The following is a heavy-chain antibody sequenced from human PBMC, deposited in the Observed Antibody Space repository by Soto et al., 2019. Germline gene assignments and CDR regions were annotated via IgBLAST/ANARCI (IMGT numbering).Heavy chain of an antibody. D-gene: IGHD1-7*01. J-gene: IGHJ6*02. CDR1: GGSISSGDYY. CDR3: ARDGNYGGYYYYGMDV. CDR2: IYYSGSP. V-gene: IGHV4-30-4*01. Sequence: QVQLQESGPGLVKPSQTLSLTCTVSGGSISSGDYYWSWIRQPPGKGLEWIGYIYYSGSPYYNPSLKSRVTISVDTPKNQFSLKLSSVTAADTAVYYCARDGNYGGYYYYGMDVWGQGTTVTVSS.